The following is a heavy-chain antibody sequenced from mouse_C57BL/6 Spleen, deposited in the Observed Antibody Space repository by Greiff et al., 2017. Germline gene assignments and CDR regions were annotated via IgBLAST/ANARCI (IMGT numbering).Heavy chain of an antibody. Sequence: QVQLQQPGAELVRPGSSVKLSCKASGYTFTSYWMHWVKQRPIQGLEWIGNIDPSDSETHYNQKFKDKATLTVDKSSSTAYMQLSSLTSEDSAVYYCARASSYGWFAYWGQGTLVTVSA. J-gene: IGHJ3*01. V-gene: IGHV1-52*01. CDR1: GYTFTSYW. CDR2: IDPSDSET. CDR3: ARASSYGWFAY. D-gene: IGHD1-1*01.